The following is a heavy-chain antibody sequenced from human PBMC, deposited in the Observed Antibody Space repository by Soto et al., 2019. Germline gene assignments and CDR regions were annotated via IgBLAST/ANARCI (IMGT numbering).Heavy chain of an antibody. J-gene: IGHJ6*02. V-gene: IGHV3-13*04. Sequence: EVQLVESGGGLVQPGGSLRLSCAASGFTFSSSDMHWVRQATGKGLEWVSAIGTAGDTYYPGSVKGLFTISRENAKNSLYRQMNSVRAGETAVYYCARGYYHGMDVWGQGTTVTVSS. CDR3: ARGYYHGMDV. CDR1: GFTFSSSD. CDR2: IGTAGDT.